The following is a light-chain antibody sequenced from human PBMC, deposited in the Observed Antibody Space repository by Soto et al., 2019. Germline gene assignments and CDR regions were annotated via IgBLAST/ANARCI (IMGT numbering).Light chain of an antibody. CDR3: QQSASTPQT. V-gene: IGKV1-39*01. CDR1: QSVGTY. J-gene: IGKJ4*01. CDR2: VAS. Sequence: DIQMTQSPSSLSASVGDRVTITSRASQSVGTYVSWYQQKEGKAPKLLINVASTLQSGVASTFSGSGSGTDFTLAISSLQPEDFATYYCQQSASTPQTFGGGTRVEIK.